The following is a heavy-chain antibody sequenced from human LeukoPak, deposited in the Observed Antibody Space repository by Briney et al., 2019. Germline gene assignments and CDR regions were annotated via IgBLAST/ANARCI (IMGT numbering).Heavy chain of an antibody. CDR2: IYYSGST. D-gene: IGHD3-22*01. CDR1: GGSISSSSYY. V-gene: IGHV4-39*01. J-gene: IGHJ4*02. Sequence: SETLSLTCTVSGGSISSSSYYWGWIRQPPGKGPEWIGSIYYSGSTYYNPSLKSRVTISVDTSKNQFSLKLSSVTAADTAVYYCARQAVRSSGYIDYWGQGTLVTVSS. CDR3: ARQAVRSSGYIDY.